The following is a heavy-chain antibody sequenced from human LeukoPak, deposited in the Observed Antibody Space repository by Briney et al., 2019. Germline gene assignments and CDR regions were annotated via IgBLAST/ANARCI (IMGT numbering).Heavy chain of an antibody. CDR1: GGSISSSSYY. Sequence: SETLSLTCTVSGGSISSSSYYWGWIRQPPGKGLEWIGSIYYSGSTYYNPSLKSRATISVDTSKNQFSLKLSSVTAADTAVYYCARDSYASSSSLFVDYWGQGTLVTVSS. V-gene: IGHV4-39*07. D-gene: IGHD6-6*01. J-gene: IGHJ4*02. CDR2: IYYSGST. CDR3: ARDSYASSSSLFVDY.